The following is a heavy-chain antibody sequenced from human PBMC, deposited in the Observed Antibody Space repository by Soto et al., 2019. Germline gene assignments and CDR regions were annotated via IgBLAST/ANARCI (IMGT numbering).Heavy chain of an antibody. CDR2: IIPILGIA. Sequence: ASVKVSCKASGGTFSSYTISWVRQAPGQGLEWMGRIIPILGIANYAQKFQGRVTITADKSTSTAYMELSSLRSEDTAVYYCARDLTMAPSMVRGVITYPKIDACWGQGTLVTVSS. D-gene: IGHD3-10*01. V-gene: IGHV1-69*04. CDR1: GGTFSSYT. CDR3: ARDLTMAPSMVRGVITYPKIDAC. J-gene: IGHJ4*02.